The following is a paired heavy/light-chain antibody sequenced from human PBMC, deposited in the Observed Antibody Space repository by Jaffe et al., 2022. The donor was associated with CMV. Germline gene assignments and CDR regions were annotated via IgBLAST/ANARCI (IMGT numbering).Light chain of an antibody. CDR3: QQANSFPLT. CDR2: TAS. J-gene: IGKJ4*01. CDR1: QGIRSW. Sequence: DIQMTQSPSSVSASVGDRVTITCRASQGIRSWLAWYQQKPGKAPKLLIYTASSLQSGVPSRFSGSGSGTDFTLTISSLQPEDFAIYYCQQANSFPLTFGGGTKVEIK. V-gene: IGKV1D-12*01.
Heavy chain of an antibody. Sequence: EVQLVESGGGLVQPGGSLRLSCAASGFTFSSYAMGWVRRAPGKGLEWVSAISDSGDNTHYADFVKGRFTISRDNSKNTLYLQMNNLRADDTAVYYCAKEGGSGSYYSRFDYWGQGALVTVSS. V-gene: IGHV3-23*04. J-gene: IGHJ4*02. CDR1: GFTFSSYA. CDR3: AKEGGSGSYYSRFDY. CDR2: ISDSGDNT. D-gene: IGHD1-26*01.